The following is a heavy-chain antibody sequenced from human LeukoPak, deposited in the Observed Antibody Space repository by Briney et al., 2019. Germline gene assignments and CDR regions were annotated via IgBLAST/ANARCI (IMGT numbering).Heavy chain of an antibody. D-gene: IGHD4-11*01. Sequence: PSETLSLTCAVSGYSISSGYYWGWIRQPPGEGLEWIGRIYHSGSTYYNPSLKSRVTISVATSKNPFSLKLSSVTAADTAVYYCASSPEDLNDYSNLRFDYWGQGTLVTVSS. V-gene: IGHV4-38-2*01. CDR1: GYSISSGYY. J-gene: IGHJ4*02. CDR3: ASSPEDLNDYSNLRFDY. CDR2: IYHSGST.